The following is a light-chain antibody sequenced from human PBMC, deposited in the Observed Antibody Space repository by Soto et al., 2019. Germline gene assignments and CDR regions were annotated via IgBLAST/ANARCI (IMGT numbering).Light chain of an antibody. Sequence: QSVLTQPASVSGSPGQSITISCTGTSSDVGNYIFVSWYRQHPGKAPKLMIYDINNRPSGVSNRFSGSKSGNTASLTISGLQAEDEADYYCVSYTTSASDVFGTGTKLTVL. J-gene: IGLJ1*01. CDR3: VSYTTSASDV. CDR2: DIN. V-gene: IGLV2-14*01. CDR1: SSDVGNYIF.